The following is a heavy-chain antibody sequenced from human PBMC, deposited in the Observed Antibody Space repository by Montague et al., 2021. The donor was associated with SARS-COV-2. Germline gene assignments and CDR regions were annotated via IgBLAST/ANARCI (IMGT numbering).Heavy chain of an antibody. CDR2: INHSGNT. J-gene: IGHJ4*02. D-gene: IGHD6-13*01. CDR3: ARLLSWIAAAGTIHYFDY. CDR1: GGSFSDYH. Sequence: SETLSLTCAVYGGSFSDYHWSWIRQPPGQGLEWIGEINHSGNTNYNPSLKSRVTISRDTSKSQFSLKLSSVTAADTAVYYCARLLSWIAAAGTIHYFDYWGQGTLVTVSS. V-gene: IGHV4-34*01.